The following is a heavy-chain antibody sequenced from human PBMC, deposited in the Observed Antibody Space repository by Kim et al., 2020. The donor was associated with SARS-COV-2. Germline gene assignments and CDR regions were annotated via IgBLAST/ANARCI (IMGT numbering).Heavy chain of an antibody. J-gene: IGHJ6*03. CDR3: ARYSGYGGVDYYYYMDV. CDR2: ISSSSSYI. CDR1: GFTFSSYS. Sequence: GGSLRLSCAASGFTFSSYSMNWVRQAPGKGLEWVSSISSSSSYIYYADSVKGRFTISRDNAKNSLYLQMNSLRAEDTAVYYCARYSGYGGVDYYYYMDVWGKGTTVTVSS. D-gene: IGHD5-12*01. V-gene: IGHV3-21*01.